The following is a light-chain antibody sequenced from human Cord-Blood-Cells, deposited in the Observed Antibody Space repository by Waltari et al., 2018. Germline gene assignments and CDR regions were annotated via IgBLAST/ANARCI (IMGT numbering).Light chain of an antibody. CDR3: SSYTSSSTWV. CDR1: SSDVGGHND. V-gene: IGLV2-14*03. Sequence: QSALTQPASVSGSPGQPITISCTGTSSDVGGHNDVSWYQQHPGKAPKRMIYDLSNRPSGVSNRFSGSKSGNTASLTISGLQAEDEADYYCSSYTSSSTWVFGGGTKLTVL. J-gene: IGLJ3*02. CDR2: DLS.